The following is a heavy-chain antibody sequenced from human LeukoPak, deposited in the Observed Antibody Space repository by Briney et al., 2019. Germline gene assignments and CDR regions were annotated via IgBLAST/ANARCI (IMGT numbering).Heavy chain of an antibody. Sequence: GASVKVSCKASGYTFTGYYMHWVRQAPGQGLEWMGWINPNSGGTNYAQKFQGRVTMTRDTPISTAYMELSRLRSDDTAVYYCARARITMVRGVHDAFDIWGQGTMVTVSS. V-gene: IGHV1-2*02. D-gene: IGHD3-10*01. CDR3: ARARITMVRGVHDAFDI. J-gene: IGHJ3*02. CDR1: GYTFTGYY. CDR2: INPNSGGT.